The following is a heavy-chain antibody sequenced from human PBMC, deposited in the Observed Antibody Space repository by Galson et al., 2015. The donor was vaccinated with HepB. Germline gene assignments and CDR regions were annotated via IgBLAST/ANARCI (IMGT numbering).Heavy chain of an antibody. V-gene: IGHV4-39*07. J-gene: IGHJ3*02. Sequence: SETLSLTCTVSGGSISSSSYYWGWIRQPPGKGLEWIGSIYYSGSTYYNPSLKSRVTISVDTSKNQFSLKLSSVTAADTAVYYCARDGVGATDAFDIWGQGTMVTVSS. CDR1: GGSISSSSYY. D-gene: IGHD1-26*01. CDR3: ARDGVGATDAFDI. CDR2: IYYSGST.